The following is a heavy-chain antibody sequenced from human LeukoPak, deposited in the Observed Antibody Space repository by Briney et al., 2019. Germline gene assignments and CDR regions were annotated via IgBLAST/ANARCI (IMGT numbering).Heavy chain of an antibody. D-gene: IGHD5-24*01. V-gene: IGHV1-69*04. J-gene: IGHJ4*02. Sequence: SVKVSCKASGGTFSSYAISWVRQAPGQGLEWMGRIIPILGIANYAQKFQGRVTITADKSTSTAYMELSSLRSEDTAVYYCARVEMATTHLDYWGQGTLVTVSS. CDR1: GGTFSSYA. CDR2: IIPILGIA. CDR3: ARVEMATTHLDY.